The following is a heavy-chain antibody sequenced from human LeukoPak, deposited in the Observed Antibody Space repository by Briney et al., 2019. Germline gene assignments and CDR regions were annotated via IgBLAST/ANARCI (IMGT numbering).Heavy chain of an antibody. CDR3: ARVKYYYDSSGYRRTPRNDAFDI. Sequence: PEALSLTCAVYGGSLRGYSCSWVRQPPGNGREWIGEINHSVRTNYNPSLKNRVTISVDTSKNQFSLKLSSVTAADTAVYYCARVKYYYDSSGYRRTPRNDAFDIWGQGTMVTVSS. CDR1: GGSLRGYS. J-gene: IGHJ3*02. V-gene: IGHV4-34*01. D-gene: IGHD3-22*01. CDR2: INHSVRT.